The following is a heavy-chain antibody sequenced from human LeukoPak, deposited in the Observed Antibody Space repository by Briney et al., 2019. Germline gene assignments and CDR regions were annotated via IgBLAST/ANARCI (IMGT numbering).Heavy chain of an antibody. CDR3: ARIFGSGSYWSIDY. CDR1: GYTFTGYY. Sequence: ASVKVSCKASGYTFTGYYMHWVRQAPGQGLEWMGWINPNSGGTNYAQKFQGRVTMTRGTSISTAYMELSRLRSDDTAVYYCARIFGSGSYWSIDYWGQGTLVTVSS. V-gene: IGHV1-2*02. J-gene: IGHJ4*02. D-gene: IGHD3-10*01. CDR2: INPNSGGT.